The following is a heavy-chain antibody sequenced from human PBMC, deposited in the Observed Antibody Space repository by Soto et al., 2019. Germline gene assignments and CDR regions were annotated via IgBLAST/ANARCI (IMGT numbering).Heavy chain of an antibody. V-gene: IGHV3-66*01. Sequence: QLVESGGGLVQPGGSLRLSCAASGFSVSNNYMKWVRQAPGKGLEWVSLIYSGGSTYYADSVKGRVTISRDNSKNTLFLQMNSLRVEDTAVYYCARDRGYRWGQGTMVPVSS. CDR3: ARDRGYR. D-gene: IGHD5-12*01. J-gene: IGHJ3*01. CDR1: GFSVSNNY. CDR2: IYSGGST.